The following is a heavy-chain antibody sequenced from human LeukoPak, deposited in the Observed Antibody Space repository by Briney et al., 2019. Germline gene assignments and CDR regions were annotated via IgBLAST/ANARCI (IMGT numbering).Heavy chain of an antibody. D-gene: IGHD3-10*01. CDR3: ARHSGSGSESRPFDP. CDR1: GASVTSGGFY. CDR2: IYYTGST. V-gene: IGHV4-39*01. J-gene: IGHJ5*02. Sequence: TSETLPLTCSVSGASVTSGGFYWGWLRQPPGKGPEWIATIYYTGSTYYNPSLKSRVSISIDTSKNQFSLRLTSVTATDTAVYHCARHSGSGSESRPFDPWGQGTLVSVSS.